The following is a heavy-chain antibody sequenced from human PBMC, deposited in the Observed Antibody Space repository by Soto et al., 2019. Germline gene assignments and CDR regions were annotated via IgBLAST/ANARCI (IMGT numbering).Heavy chain of an antibody. CDR2: IIPIFGTA. J-gene: IGHJ4*02. Sequence: ASVKVSCTASGGTFSSYAISWVRQAPGHGLEWMGGIIPIFGTANYAQKFQGRVTITADESTSTAYMELSSLRSEDTAVYYCARNVPREYYYDSSGYYDYWGQGTLVTVSS. D-gene: IGHD3-22*01. CDR3: ARNVPREYYYDSSGYYDY. CDR1: GGTFSSYA. V-gene: IGHV1-69*13.